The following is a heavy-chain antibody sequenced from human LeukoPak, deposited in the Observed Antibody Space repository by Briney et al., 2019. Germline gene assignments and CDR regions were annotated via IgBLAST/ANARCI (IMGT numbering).Heavy chain of an antibody. D-gene: IGHD3-22*01. CDR2: IYTSGST. V-gene: IGHV4-4*09. CDR1: GGPISSYY. CDR3: ARQEDSSGYYTPRFDP. Sequence: TLSLNCNVSGGPISSYYWSWIRQPPGKGLEWIGYIYTSGSTNYNPSLKSRVTISVDTSKNQFSLKLSSVTAADTAVYYCARQEDSSGYYTPRFDPWGQGTLVTVSS. J-gene: IGHJ5*02.